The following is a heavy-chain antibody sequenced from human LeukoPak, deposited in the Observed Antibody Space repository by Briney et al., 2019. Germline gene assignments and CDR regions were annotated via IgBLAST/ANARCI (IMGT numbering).Heavy chain of an antibody. J-gene: IGHJ4*02. CDR3: AIMHGYYDGSGFWVQ. V-gene: IGHV3-23*01. D-gene: IGHD3-22*01. Sequence: GGSLRLSCAASGFTFSSYAMSWVRQAPGKGLEWVSFISPSGDGTSNADSVEGRFTISRDNTRNTLYLQMNSLRDEDTGVYYCAIMHGYYDGSGFWVQWGQGTLVTVSS. CDR2: ISPSGDGT. CDR1: GFTFSSYA.